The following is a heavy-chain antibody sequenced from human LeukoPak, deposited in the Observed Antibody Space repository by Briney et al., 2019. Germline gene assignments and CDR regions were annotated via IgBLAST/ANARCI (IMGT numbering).Heavy chain of an antibody. CDR2: INQDGSAK. CDR3: ASAPNENYFDF. Sequence: GGSLRLSCAASGFTFSSYWMSWVRQAPGKGRECAGNINQDGSAKDYGGSVEGRFTISRDNAKNSLYLQMNSLTAEDTAVYFCASAPNENYFDFCGQGTLVTVSS. CDR1: GFTFSSYW. J-gene: IGHJ4*02. V-gene: IGHV3-7*01.